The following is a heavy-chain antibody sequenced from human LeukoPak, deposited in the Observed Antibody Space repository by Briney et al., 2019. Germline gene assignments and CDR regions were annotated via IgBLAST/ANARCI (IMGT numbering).Heavy chain of an antibody. CDR1: GYTFTSYA. V-gene: IGHV1-3*01. CDR3: ASSMVRGVDFDY. Sequence: ASVKVSCKASGYTFTSYAMHWVRQAPGQRLEWMGWINAGNGNTKYSQKFQGRVTITRDTSASTAYMELSSLRSEDTAVYYCASSMVRGVDFDYWGQGTLVTVYS. J-gene: IGHJ4*02. CDR2: INAGNGNT. D-gene: IGHD3-10*01.